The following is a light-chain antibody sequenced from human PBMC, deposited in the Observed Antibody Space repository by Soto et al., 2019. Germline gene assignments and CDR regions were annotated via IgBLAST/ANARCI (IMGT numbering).Light chain of an antibody. V-gene: IGKV3-20*01. CDR3: QQYGTSPPLT. Sequence: EIVLTQSPGTLSLSPGERATLSCRASQSVSSNYLAWYQQKPGQAPRLLIYGASSRVTGIPDRFSGSGSATDFTLTISRLEPEDFAVYYCQQYGTSPPLTFGGGTKVEIK. CDR1: QSVSSNY. J-gene: IGKJ4*01. CDR2: GAS.